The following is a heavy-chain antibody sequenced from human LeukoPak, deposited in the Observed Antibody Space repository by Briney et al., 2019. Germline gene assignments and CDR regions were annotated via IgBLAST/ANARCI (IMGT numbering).Heavy chain of an antibody. Sequence: PGGSLRLSCAASGFTVSSNYMSWVRQAPGKGLEWVSVIYSGGSTYYADSVKGRFTISRDNSKNTLYLQMNSLRAADTAVYYCARATGGYFYFDYWAQGTLVTVSS. CDR3: ARATGGYFYFDY. CDR1: GFTVSSNY. D-gene: IGHD6-25*01. V-gene: IGHV3-53*01. J-gene: IGHJ4*02. CDR2: IYSGGST.